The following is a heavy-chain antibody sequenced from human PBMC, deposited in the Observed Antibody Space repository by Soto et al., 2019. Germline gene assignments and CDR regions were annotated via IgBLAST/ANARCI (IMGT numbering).Heavy chain of an antibody. CDR1: GASFSGYS. V-gene: IGHV4-34*01. J-gene: IGHJ4*02. Sequence: SETLSLTFAVHGASFSGYSWSWIRQHPGKGLEWIGDIEHSGSTNYNSSLRSRVTISLDTSQNHFSLKLNSVTAADTAVYYCARVGANPTDYWGPGTLVTVSS. CDR2: IEHSGST. CDR3: ARVGANPTDY. D-gene: IGHD1-26*01.